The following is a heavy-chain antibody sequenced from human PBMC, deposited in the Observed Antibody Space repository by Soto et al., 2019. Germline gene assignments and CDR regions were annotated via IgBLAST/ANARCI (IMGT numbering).Heavy chain of an antibody. D-gene: IGHD6-6*01. CDR2: INPNTGGT. CDR1: GYIFTDYY. J-gene: IGHJ4*01. CDR3: ARSLSTIGARLDY. V-gene: IGHV1-2*02. Sequence: ASVKVSCKASGYIFTDYYLHWVRQAPGQGLEYMGWINPNTGGTKYSQRFQGRVTMTGGTLLLNWLTSDDTAVYYCARSLSTIGARLDYWGQGTLVTVYS.